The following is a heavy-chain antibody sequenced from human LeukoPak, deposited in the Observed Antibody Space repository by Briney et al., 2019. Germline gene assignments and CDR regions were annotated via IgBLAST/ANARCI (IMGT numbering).Heavy chain of an antibody. CDR1: GGSISSNNYY. Sequence: SETLSLTCTVSGGSISSNNYYWGWIRQPPGKGLEWIGSIYYGGYTYYNPSLKSRVTISVDTSKNQFSLKLSSVTAADTAIYYCQSRFLEWLLDYWGQGTLDTVSS. CDR3: QSRFLEWLLDY. CDR2: IYYGGYT. D-gene: IGHD3-3*01. V-gene: IGHV4-39*01. J-gene: IGHJ4*02.